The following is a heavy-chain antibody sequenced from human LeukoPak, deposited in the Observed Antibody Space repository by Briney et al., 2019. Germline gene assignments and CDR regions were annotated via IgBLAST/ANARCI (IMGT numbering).Heavy chain of an antibody. Sequence: SQTLSLTCTVSGGSISSGGYYWSWIRQHPGKGLEWIGYIYYSGSTNYNPSLKSRVTISVDTSKNQFSLKLSSVTAADTAVYYCARASGGSLIDYWGQGTLVTVSS. CDR1: GGSISSGGYY. D-gene: IGHD1-26*01. CDR2: IYYSGST. CDR3: ARASGGSLIDY. V-gene: IGHV4-31*03. J-gene: IGHJ4*02.